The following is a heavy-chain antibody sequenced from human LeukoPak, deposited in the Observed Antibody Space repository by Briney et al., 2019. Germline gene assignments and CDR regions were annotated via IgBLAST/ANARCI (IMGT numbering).Heavy chain of an antibody. D-gene: IGHD3-10*01. J-gene: IGHJ6*02. CDR2: IYPGDSDT. CDR1: GYSFTNYW. V-gene: IGHV5-51*01. CDR3: ARQSVYGSGSYYNVEGMDV. Sequence: GESLKISCKGSGYSFTNYWIGWVRQMPGKGLEWMGIIYPGDSDTRYSPSFQGQVTISADKSISTAYLQWGSLKASDTAMYYCARQSVYGSGSYYNVEGMDVWGQGTTVTVSS.